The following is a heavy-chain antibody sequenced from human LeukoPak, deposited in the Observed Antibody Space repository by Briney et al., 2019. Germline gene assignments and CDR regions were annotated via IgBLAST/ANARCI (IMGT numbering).Heavy chain of an antibody. CDR1: GFTFSSSG. Sequence: PGGSLRLSCAASGFTFSSSGMHWARQAPGKGLEWVAFIRYDGSNKYYADSVKGRFTISRDNSKNTLYLQMNSLRAEDTAVYYCAKTGYSSSWGYFDYWGQGTLVTVSS. D-gene: IGHD6-13*01. J-gene: IGHJ4*02. CDR2: IRYDGSNK. V-gene: IGHV3-30*02. CDR3: AKTGYSSSWGYFDY.